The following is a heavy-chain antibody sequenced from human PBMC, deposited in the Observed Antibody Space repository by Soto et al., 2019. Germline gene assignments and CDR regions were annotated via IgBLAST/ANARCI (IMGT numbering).Heavy chain of an antibody. CDR1: GFSLSNARMG. J-gene: IGHJ4*02. V-gene: IGHV2-26*01. CDR3: ARIPGGKYYDSSGYFDY. CDR2: IFSNDEK. D-gene: IGHD3-22*01. Sequence: SGPTLVNPTETLTLTCTVSGFSLSNARMGVSWIRQPPGKALEWLAHIFSNDEKSYSTSLKSRLTISKDTSKSQVVLTMTNMDPVDTATYYCARIPGGKYYDSSGYFDYWGQGTLVTVSS.